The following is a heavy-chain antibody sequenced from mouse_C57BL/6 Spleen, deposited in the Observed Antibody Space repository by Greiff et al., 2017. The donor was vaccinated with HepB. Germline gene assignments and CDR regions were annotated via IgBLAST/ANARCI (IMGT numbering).Heavy chain of an antibody. CDR3: ASSYYWYFDV. J-gene: IGHJ1*03. CDR1: GYTFTDYY. V-gene: IGHV1-26*01. Sequence: VQLQQSGPELVKPGASVKISCKASGYTFTDYYMNWVKQSHGKSLEWIGDINPNNGGTSYNQKFKGKATLTVDKSSSTAYMELRSLTSEDSAVYYCASSYYWYFDVWGTGTTVTVSS. CDR2: INPNNGGT. D-gene: IGHD1-1*01.